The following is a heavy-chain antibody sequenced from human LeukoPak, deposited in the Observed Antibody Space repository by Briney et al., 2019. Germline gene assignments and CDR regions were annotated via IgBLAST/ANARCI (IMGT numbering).Heavy chain of an antibody. V-gene: IGHV3-7*01. CDR3: VRDNCTGTSCHHFDY. D-gene: IGHD2-2*01. Sequence: GGSLRLSCAASAFTFTSYWMSWVRQAPGKGLEWVANIKEDGSEKYYVDSVKGRFTISRDNAKNSLYLQMNSLRAEDTAVYYCVRDNCTGTSCHHFDYWGQGTLVTVSS. CDR1: AFTFTSYW. CDR2: IKEDGSEK. J-gene: IGHJ4*02.